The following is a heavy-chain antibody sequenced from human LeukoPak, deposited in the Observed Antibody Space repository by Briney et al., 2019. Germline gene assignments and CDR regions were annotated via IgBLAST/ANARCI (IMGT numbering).Heavy chain of an antibody. J-gene: IGHJ4*02. CDR1: GYTVTHYA. D-gene: IGHD1-26*01. Sequence: GASVKVSCKASGYTVTHYAMNWVRQAPGQRLEWMGWINAGNGNTKYSQKFQGRVTITRDTSASTAYMELSSLRSEDTAVYYCARGLRSFSGSYLHFDYWGQGTLVTVSS. CDR3: ARGLRSFSGSYLHFDY. V-gene: IGHV1-3*01. CDR2: INAGNGNT.